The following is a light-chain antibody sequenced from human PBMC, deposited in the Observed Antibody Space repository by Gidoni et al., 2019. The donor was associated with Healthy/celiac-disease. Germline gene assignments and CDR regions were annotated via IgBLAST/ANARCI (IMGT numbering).Light chain of an antibody. CDR2: QDS. Sequence: SYELTQQASVSVSPGQTASITCSGDKLGDKYACWYQQKPGQSPVLVIYQDSNRPSGIPERFSGSNSGNTATLTISGTQAMDEADYYCQSWDSSTAVVFGGGTKLTVL. CDR1: KLGDKY. CDR3: QSWDSSTAVV. J-gene: IGLJ2*01. V-gene: IGLV3-1*01.